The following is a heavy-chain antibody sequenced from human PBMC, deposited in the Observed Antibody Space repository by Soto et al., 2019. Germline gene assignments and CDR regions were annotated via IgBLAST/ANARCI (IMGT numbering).Heavy chain of an antibody. J-gene: IGHJ4*02. CDR1: GGSISSYY. Sequence: SETLSLTCTVSGGSISSYYWIWIRQPPGKGLEWIGYIYYSGSTNYNPSLKSRVTISVDTSKNQFSLKLSSVTAADTAVYYCARGHNDYVWGSYRWALDYWGQGTLVTVSS. CDR3: ARGHNDYVWGSYRWALDY. D-gene: IGHD3-16*02. CDR2: IYYSGST. V-gene: IGHV4-59*01.